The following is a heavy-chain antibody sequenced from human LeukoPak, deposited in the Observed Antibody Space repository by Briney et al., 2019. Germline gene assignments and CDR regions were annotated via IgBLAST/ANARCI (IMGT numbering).Heavy chain of an antibody. D-gene: IGHD5-24*01. CDR3: ASDVAYKFDY. CDR1: GFPFSRYS. V-gene: IGHV3-74*01. CDR2: ISPDGRVT. J-gene: IGHJ4*02. Sequence: GGSLRLSCAASGFPFSRYSMHWVRQTPGKGLVWLSRISPDGRVTNYAHSVKGRFTISRDNPKNTLYLQMNSLRDDDTAVYYCASDVAYKFDYWGQGTLVTFSS.